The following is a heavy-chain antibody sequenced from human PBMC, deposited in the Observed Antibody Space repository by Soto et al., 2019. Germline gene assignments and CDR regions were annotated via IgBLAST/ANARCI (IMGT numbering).Heavy chain of an antibody. CDR3: ARVPYYGSGGDGPYYFDY. D-gene: IGHD2-15*01. CDR1: GDSITKSVYY. J-gene: IGHJ4*02. V-gene: IGHV4-39*01. CDR2: VYYAGTA. Sequence: LQLQESGPGLVKPSDTLSLTCTVSGDSITKSVYYWAWVRQTPGTGLQWIASVYYAGTAYYNPSLQRRVTISVDASRNQCSLELQSVTAADSAVYYCARVPYYGSGGDGPYYFDYWGQGTLVTVSS.